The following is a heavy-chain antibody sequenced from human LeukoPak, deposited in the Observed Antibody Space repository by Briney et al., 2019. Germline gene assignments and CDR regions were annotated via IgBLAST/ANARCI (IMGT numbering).Heavy chain of an antibody. Sequence: SETLSLTCTVSGGSISSYYWSWIRQPAGKGLEWIGRIYTSGSTNYNPSLKSRVTTSVDTSKNQFSLKLSSVTAADTAVYYCARDPAYDFWSGYPGYFDYWGQGTLVTVSS. V-gene: IGHV4-4*07. D-gene: IGHD3-3*01. CDR2: IYTSGST. CDR1: GGSISSYY. CDR3: ARDPAYDFWSGYPGYFDY. J-gene: IGHJ4*02.